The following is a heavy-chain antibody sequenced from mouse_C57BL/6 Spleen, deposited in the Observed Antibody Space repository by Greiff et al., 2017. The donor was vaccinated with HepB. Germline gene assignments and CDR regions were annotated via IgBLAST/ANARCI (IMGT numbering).Heavy chain of an antibody. Sequence: VQLQQSGAELVRPGASVTLSCKASGYTFTDYEMHWVKQTPVHGLEWIGAIDPETGGTAYNQKFKGKAILTADKSSSTAYMELRSLTSEDSAVYYCTRDTTAFDYWGQGTTLTVSS. J-gene: IGHJ2*01. V-gene: IGHV1-15*01. CDR3: TRDTTAFDY. D-gene: IGHD1-2*01. CDR1: GYTFTDYE. CDR2: IDPETGGT.